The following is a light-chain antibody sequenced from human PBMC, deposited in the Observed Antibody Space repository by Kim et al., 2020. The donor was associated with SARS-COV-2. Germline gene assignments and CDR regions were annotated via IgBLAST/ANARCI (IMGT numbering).Light chain of an antibody. CDR3: QVWDSSSDHWV. CDR1: NIGSKS. J-gene: IGLJ3*02. CDR2: YDS. Sequence: SYELTQPPSVSVAPGKTARITCGGNNIGSKSVHWYQQKPGQAPVLVIYYDSDRPSGIHERFSGSNSANTATLTISRVEAGDEAGYYCQVWDSSSDHWVFGGGTKLTVL. V-gene: IGLV3-21*04.